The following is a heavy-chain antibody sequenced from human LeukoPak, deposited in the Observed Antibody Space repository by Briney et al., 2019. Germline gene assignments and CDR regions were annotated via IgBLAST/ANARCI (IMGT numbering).Heavy chain of an antibody. V-gene: IGHV3-30*18. D-gene: IGHD3-10*01. J-gene: IGHJ4*02. CDR1: GFTFSSYG. CDR3: AKGSYYYGSGSPVTS. Sequence: QPGGSLRLSCAASGFTFSSYGMHWVRQAPGKGLEWVAVISYDGSNKYYADSVKGRFTISRDNSKNTLHLQMNSLRAEDTAVYYCAKGSYYYGSGSPVTSWGQGTLVTVSS. CDR2: ISYDGSNK.